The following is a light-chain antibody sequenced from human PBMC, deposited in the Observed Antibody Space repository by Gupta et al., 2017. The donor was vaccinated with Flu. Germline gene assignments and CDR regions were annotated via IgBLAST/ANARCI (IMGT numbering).Light chain of an antibody. Sequence: QSALTQPASVSGSPGQSITISCTGPSSDVGGYNNVSWYLQHPGKAPKLMIYEVSNRPSGVSNRFSGSKSGNTASLTISGLQAEDEADYYCTSYTSNTALYAFGTGTTVTVL. CDR1: SSDVGGYNN. CDR2: EVS. CDR3: TSYTSNTALYA. J-gene: IGLJ1*01. V-gene: IGLV2-14*01.